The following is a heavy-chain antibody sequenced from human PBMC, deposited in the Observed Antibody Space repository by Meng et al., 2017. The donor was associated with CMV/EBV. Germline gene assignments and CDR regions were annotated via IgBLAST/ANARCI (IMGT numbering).Heavy chain of an antibody. J-gene: IGHJ6*02. V-gene: IGHV3-48*03. CDR1: GFTVSSNY. D-gene: IGHD4-11*01. Sequence: GGSLRLSCAASGFTVSSNYMNWVRQAPGKGLEWVSYISSSGSTIYYADSVKGRFTISRDNAKNSLYLQMNSLRAEDTAVYYCARVLQPHYYYYYGMDVWGQGTTVTSP. CDR3: ARVLQPHYYYYYGMDV. CDR2: ISSSGSTI.